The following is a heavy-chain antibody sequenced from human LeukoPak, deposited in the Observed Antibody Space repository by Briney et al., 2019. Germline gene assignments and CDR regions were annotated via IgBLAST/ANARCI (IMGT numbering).Heavy chain of an antibody. CDR2: INHSGST. J-gene: IGHJ4*02. V-gene: IGHV4-34*01. CDR1: GGSFSGYY. Sequence: SETLSLTCAVYGGSFSGYYWSWIRQPPGKGLEWIGEINHSGSTNYNPSLKSRVTISVDTSKNQFSLKLSSVTAADMAVYYCAREPLGYCSGGSCYRYYFDYWGQGTLVTVSS. D-gene: IGHD2-15*01. CDR3: AREPLGYCSGGSCYRYYFDY.